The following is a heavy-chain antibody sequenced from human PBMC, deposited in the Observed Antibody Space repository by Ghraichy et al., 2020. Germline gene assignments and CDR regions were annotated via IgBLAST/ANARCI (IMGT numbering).Heavy chain of an antibody. CDR1: RFNFKTYG. D-gene: IGHD3-3*01. CDR2: ICYDGSNQ. CDR3: ARDGGNYYTSGPTAAGSMDV. Sequence: LSLTCAASRFNFKTYGMHWVRQAPGKGLEWLAVICYDGSNQDYADSVRGRFTISKHNSQNTLSLEMNFLSGEDTAVYYCARDGGNYYTSGPTAAGSMDVWGQGTTVTVSS. J-gene: IGHJ6*02. V-gene: IGHV3-33*04.